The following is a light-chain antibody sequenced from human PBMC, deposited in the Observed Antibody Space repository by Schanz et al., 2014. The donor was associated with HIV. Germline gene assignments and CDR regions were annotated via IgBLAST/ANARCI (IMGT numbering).Light chain of an antibody. Sequence: QSALTQPASVSGSLGQSITISCTGTNNDVGGYNYVSWYQQHPGKAPKLMIYDVSNRPSGVSNRFSGSKSGNTASLRISGLQAEDEADYYCSSYAGSNKLGVFGTGTKVTVL. CDR3: SSYAGSNKLGV. V-gene: IGLV2-14*03. CDR1: NNDVGGYNY. J-gene: IGLJ1*01. CDR2: DVS.